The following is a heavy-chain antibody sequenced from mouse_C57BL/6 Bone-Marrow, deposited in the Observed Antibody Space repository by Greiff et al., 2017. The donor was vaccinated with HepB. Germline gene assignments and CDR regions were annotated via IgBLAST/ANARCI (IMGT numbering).Heavy chain of an antibody. D-gene: IGHD2-2*01. J-gene: IGHJ4*01. CDR1: GYTFTSYW. Sequence: QVQLQQPGAELVRPGSSVKLSCKASGYTFTSYWMDWVKQRPGQGLEWIGNIYPSDSETHYNQKFKDKATLTVDKSSSTAYMQLSSLTSEDSAVYYCARELWLRRAMDYWGQGTSVTASS. CDR2: IYPSDSET. CDR3: ARELWLRRAMDY. V-gene: IGHV1-61*01.